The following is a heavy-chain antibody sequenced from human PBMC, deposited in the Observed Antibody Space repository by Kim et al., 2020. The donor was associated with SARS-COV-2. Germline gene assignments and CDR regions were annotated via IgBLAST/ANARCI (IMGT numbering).Heavy chain of an antibody. CDR1: GFTFSSYD. Sequence: GGSLRLSCAASGFTFSSYDMHWVRQAPGKGLEWVAVLWYDGSNKDYGDSVRGRFTISRDNSKNTLYLQMNSLRAEDTAVYYCAKTLYGSGSFYYYGMDVWGQGTTVTVSS. CDR3: AKTLYGSGSFYYYGMDV. V-gene: IGHV3-33*06. J-gene: IGHJ6*02. D-gene: IGHD3-10*01. CDR2: LWYDGSNK.